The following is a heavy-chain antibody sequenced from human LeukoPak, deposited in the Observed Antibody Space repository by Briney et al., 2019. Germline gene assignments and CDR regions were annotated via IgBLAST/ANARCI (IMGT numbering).Heavy chain of an antibody. CDR2: VWYEERTK. D-gene: IGHD5-12*01. CDR1: GFTFSSSA. J-gene: IGHJ4*02. V-gene: IGHV3-33*06. Sequence: PGGSLRLSCAASGFTFSSSAMSWVRQAPGKGLEWLASVWYEERTKYYVDSVKGRFTISRDNSKNSIYLQMKSLGVDDTAIYYCVKEGIYLRSSLEEWGQGTLVTVSS. CDR3: VKEGIYLRSSLEE.